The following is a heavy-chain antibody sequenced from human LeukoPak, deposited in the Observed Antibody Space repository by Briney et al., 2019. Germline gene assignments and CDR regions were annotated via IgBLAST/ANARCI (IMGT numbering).Heavy chain of an antibody. CDR1: GFTFSSYW. CDR2: ISGSGGST. D-gene: IGHD3-22*01. CDR3: ARTYYYDSSGSYYFDY. Sequence: PGGSLRLSCAASGFTFSSYWMSWVRQAPGKGLEWVSGISGSGGSTYYADSVKGRFTISRDNSKNTLYLQMNSLRAEDTAVYYCARTYYYDSSGSYYFDYWGQGTLVTVSS. J-gene: IGHJ4*02. V-gene: IGHV3-23*01.